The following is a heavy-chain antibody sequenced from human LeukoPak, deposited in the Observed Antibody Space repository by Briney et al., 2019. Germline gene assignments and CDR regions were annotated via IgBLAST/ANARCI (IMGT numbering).Heavy chain of an antibody. CDR2: ISSSSSYI. Sequence: GGSLRLSCAASGFTFSSYGMSWVRQAPGKGLEWVSSISSSSSYIYYADSVKGRFTISRDNAKNSLYLQMNSLRAEDTAVYYCARDQLLWSGELVYFDYWGQGTLVTVSS. CDR3: ARDQLLWSGELVYFDY. D-gene: IGHD3-10*01. V-gene: IGHV3-21*01. CDR1: GFTFSSYG. J-gene: IGHJ4*02.